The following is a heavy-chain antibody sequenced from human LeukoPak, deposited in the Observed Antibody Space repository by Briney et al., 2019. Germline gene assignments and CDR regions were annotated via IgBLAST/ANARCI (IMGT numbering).Heavy chain of an antibody. Sequence: SVTVSCKVSGGTLSRYTIAWVRQAPGQGLEWMGRIVPILGIAYYGQKFQGRVTITADRCTSTAYMELSSLRSEDTAIYYCARDVPRDISGSYSGNGFDYWGQGTLVTVSS. D-gene: IGHD3-22*01. CDR3: ARDVPRDISGSYSGNGFDY. J-gene: IGHJ4*02. V-gene: IGHV1-69*04. CDR2: IVPILGIA. CDR1: GGTLSRYT.